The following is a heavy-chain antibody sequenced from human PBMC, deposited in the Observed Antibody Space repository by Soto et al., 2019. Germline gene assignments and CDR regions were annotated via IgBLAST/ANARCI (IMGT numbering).Heavy chain of an antibody. CDR3: ARDSPIGSTFSGYDAIDY. D-gene: IGHD5-12*01. CDR1: GYTLTSYD. CDR2: MNLNSGNT. J-gene: IGHJ4*02. Sequence: ASVKVSCKASGYTLTSYDINWVRQATGQGLEWMGGMNLNSGNTVYAQKFQGRVTITADKSTSTAFMELNSLRSEDTAVYYCARDSPIGSTFSGYDAIDYWGQGTLVTVSS. V-gene: IGHV1-8*01.